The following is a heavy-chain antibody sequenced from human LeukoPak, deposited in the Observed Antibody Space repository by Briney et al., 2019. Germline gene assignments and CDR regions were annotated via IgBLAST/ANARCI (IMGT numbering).Heavy chain of an antibody. D-gene: IGHD3-22*01. CDR1: GGTFSSYA. V-gene: IGHV1-69*04. CDR2: IIPIFGIA. J-gene: IGHJ4*02. Sequence: ASVKVSCKASGGTFSSYAISWVRQAPGQGLEWMGRIIPIFGIASYAQKFQGRVTITADKSTSTAYMELSSLRSEDTAVYYCARWYYYDSSGSDYYFDYWGQGTLVTVSS. CDR3: ARWYYYDSSGSDYYFDY.